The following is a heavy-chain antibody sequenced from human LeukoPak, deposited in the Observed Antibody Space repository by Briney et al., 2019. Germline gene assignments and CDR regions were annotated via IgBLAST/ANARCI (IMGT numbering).Heavy chain of an antibody. D-gene: IGHD1-26*01. CDR3: ARTRLGASTSFHFDL. V-gene: IGHV3-30*02. CDR1: EFIFSNYD. Sequence: GGSLRLSCAASEFIFSNYDMHWVRQAPGKGLEWVTLIRYDGRSEYYSAYMQGRFTVSRDNSKNNLYLNMNNLRPEDTAVYYCARTRLGASTSFHFDLWGQGTLVTVSS. CDR2: IRYDGRSE. J-gene: IGHJ4*02.